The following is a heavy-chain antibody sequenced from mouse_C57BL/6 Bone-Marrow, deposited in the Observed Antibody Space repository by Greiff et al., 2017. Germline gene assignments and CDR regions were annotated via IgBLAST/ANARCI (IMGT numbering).Heavy chain of an antibody. CDR1: GYTFTSYW. D-gene: IGHD1-1*01. J-gene: IGHJ1*03. CDR3: ARSLRYFDV. CDR2: IDPSDSYT. V-gene: IGHV1-69*01. Sequence: QVQLQQPGAELVMPGASVKLSCKASGYTFTSYWMHWVKQRPGQGLEWIGEIDPSDSYTNYNQKFKGKSTLTVDKSSSTAYMQVSSLTSEDSAVYYCARSLRYFDVWGTGTTVTVSS.